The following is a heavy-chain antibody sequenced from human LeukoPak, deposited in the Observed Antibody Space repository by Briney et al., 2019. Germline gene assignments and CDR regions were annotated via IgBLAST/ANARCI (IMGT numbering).Heavy chain of an antibody. CDR3: ALDGAYGDNEGSMAYFDY. V-gene: IGHV1-18*01. Sequence: ASVKVSCTVSGYTFTNSAFSWVRQAPGQGLEWMGWISAYNGNTKYAQKVQGRVTMATDTSTITVYMEMKSLRAEDTAVYYCALDGAYGDNEGSMAYFDYWGQGNLVTVSS. CDR2: ISAYNGNT. D-gene: IGHD4-17*01. CDR1: GYTFTNSA. J-gene: IGHJ4*02.